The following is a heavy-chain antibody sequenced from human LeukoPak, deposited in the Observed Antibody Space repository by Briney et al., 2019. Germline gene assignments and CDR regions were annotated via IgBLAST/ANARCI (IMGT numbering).Heavy chain of an antibody. J-gene: IGHJ4*02. CDR1: GGSFSGYY. V-gene: IGHV4-34*01. CDR3: ARLVEMATITMAHFDY. Sequence: PSETLSLTCAVYGGSFSGYYWSWIRQPPGKGLEWIGEINHSGSTNYNPSLKSRVTISVDTSKNQFSLKLSSVTAADTAVYYCARLVEMATITMAHFDYWGQGTLVAVSS. CDR2: INHSGST. D-gene: IGHD5-12*01.